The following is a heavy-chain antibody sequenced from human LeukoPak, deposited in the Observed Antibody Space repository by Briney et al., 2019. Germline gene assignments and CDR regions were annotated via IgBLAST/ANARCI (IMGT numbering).Heavy chain of an antibody. D-gene: IGHD3-22*01. CDR1: GFTFSTYA. CDR2: ISHAGSNT. V-gene: IGHV3-30-3*01. J-gene: IGHJ6*02. Sequence: PGGSLRLSCAASGFTFSTYAMHWVRQAPGKGLEWVAVISHAGSNTFYADSVKGRFTISRDNSKNTLYLQIDSLRPEDTAVYYCARDLSRRLIDYGIDVWGQGTTVTVSS. CDR3: ARDLSRRLIDYGIDV.